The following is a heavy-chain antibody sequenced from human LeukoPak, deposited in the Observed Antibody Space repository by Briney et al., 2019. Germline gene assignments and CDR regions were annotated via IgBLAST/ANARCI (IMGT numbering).Heavy chain of an antibody. Sequence: PSETLSLTCAVYGGSFSGYYWGWIRQPPGKGLEWIGEINHSGSTNYNPSLKSRVTISVDTSKNQFSLKLSSVTAADTAVYYCARGSRYYGSGSYPIKRRCYFDYWGQGTLVTVSS. D-gene: IGHD3-10*01. V-gene: IGHV4-34*01. CDR2: INHSGST. J-gene: IGHJ4*02. CDR1: GGSFSGYY. CDR3: ARGSRYYGSGSYPIKRRCYFDY.